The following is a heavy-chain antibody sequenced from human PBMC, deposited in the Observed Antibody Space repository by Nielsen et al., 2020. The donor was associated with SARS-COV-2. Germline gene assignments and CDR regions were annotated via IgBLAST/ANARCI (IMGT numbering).Heavy chain of an antibody. J-gene: IGHJ2*01. D-gene: IGHD1-14*01. Sequence: SETLSLTCIVSGGSVDDGEYHWTWVRQPPGRGLAWIGNHLADYNPSLENRVTISVDTSKNEVSLYLTSVTAADTAVYYCARDSRRYRTAPSTNWYFDLWGRGTLVTVS. CDR1: GGSVDDGEYH. V-gene: IGHV4-61*08. CDR2: NHLA. CDR3: ARDSRRYRTAPSTNWYFDL.